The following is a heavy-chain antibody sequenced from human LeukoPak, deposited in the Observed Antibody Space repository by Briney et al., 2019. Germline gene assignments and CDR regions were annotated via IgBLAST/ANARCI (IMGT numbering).Heavy chain of an antibody. D-gene: IGHD2-15*01. CDR3: AKIDGWWRSNAFDL. V-gene: IGHV3-30*18. CDR2: VSSDGSNK. Sequence: LPGGSLRLSCAASGFTFTTFGMHWVRQAPGKGLEWVAVVSSDGSNKYYADSVKGRFTISRDNSKNTLYLQMNSLRADDTALCYCAKIDGWWRSNAFDLWGQGTMVTVSS. J-gene: IGHJ3*01. CDR1: GFTFTTFG.